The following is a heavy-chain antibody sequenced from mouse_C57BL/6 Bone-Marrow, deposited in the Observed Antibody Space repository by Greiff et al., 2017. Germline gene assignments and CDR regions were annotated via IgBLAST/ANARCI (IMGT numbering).Heavy chain of an antibody. CDR3: GRKITTLVAPGAMDY. J-gene: IGHJ4*01. Sequence: QVQLQQSGAELASPGASVTLSCKASGYTFTDPIMNWVKKRPGQGLEWIGRIYPVSGETNYNQTVMGKATFSVDRSSSTVYMVLNSLTSEDPAVYYCGRKITTLVAPGAMDYWGQGTTVTVAS. D-gene: IGHD1-1*01. CDR2: IYPVSGET. V-gene: IGHV1-11*01. CDR1: GYTFTDPI.